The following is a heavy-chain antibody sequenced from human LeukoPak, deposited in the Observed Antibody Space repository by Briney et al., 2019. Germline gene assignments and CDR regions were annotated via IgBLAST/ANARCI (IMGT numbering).Heavy chain of an antibody. D-gene: IGHD3-3*01. J-gene: IGHJ6*03. Sequence: SETMSLTCTVSGGSISSYYWSWIRQPPGKGLEWIGYIYYSGSTNYNPSLKSRVTLSVDTSKNQFSLKLSSVTAADTAVYYCARSITIFGVVISRDYYMDVWGKGTTVTVSS. V-gene: IGHV4-59*08. CDR2: IYYSGST. CDR3: ARSITIFGVVISRDYYMDV. CDR1: GGSISSYY.